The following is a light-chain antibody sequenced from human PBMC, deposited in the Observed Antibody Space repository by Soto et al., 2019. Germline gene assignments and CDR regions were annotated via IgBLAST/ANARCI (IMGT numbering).Light chain of an antibody. V-gene: IGLV1-44*01. CDR1: SSNIGRNT. CDR3: AAWDDSLNGWV. Sequence: QLVLTQPPSASGTPGQRVTISCSGRSSNIGRNTVNWYQQLPGTAPKLLIYSNSQRPSGVPDRFSGSKSGTSASLAISGLQSEDEADYYCAAWDDSLNGWVFGGGTKLTVL. J-gene: IGLJ2*01. CDR2: SNS.